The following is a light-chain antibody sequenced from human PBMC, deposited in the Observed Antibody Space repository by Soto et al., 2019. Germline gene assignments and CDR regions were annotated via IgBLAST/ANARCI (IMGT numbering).Light chain of an antibody. V-gene: IGLV2-23*01. CDR2: EGS. Sequence: QSALTQPASVSGSPGQSITISCTGTSSDVGNYNLVSWYQQHPGKAPKLMIYEGSKRPSGVSNRFSGSKSGNTASLTISGLQAEDEADYYCCSSYAGSSTVFGGGTKVTVL. J-gene: IGLJ3*02. CDR3: CSSYAGSSTV. CDR1: SSDVGNYNL.